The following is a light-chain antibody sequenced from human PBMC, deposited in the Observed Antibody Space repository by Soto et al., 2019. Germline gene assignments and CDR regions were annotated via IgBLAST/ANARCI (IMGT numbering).Light chain of an antibody. J-gene: IGLJ2*01. V-gene: IGLV2-14*03. CDR1: SSDVGGYNY. Sequence: SALTQPASVSGSPGQSITISCTGTSSDVGGYNYVSWYQQHPGKAPKLIIFDVSNRPSGVSNRFSGSKSGNTASLTISGLQAEDEAEYHCSSYTGSSSPVLFGGGTKVTVL. CDR2: DVS. CDR3: SSYTGSSSPVL.